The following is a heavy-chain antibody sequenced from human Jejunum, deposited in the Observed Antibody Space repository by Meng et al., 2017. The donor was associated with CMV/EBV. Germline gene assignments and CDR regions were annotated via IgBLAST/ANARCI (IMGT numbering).Heavy chain of an antibody. CDR1: GFTFTSYT. J-gene: IGHJ4*02. V-gene: IGHV3-21*01. Sequence: SCAASGFTFTSYTMNWVRQAPGKGLEWVASVTTGDSYMYYADSLKGRFTISRDNARNSLYLQMNSLRAEDTAMYYCVHTSSRDSWGQGTLVTVSS. CDR2: VTTGDSYM. D-gene: IGHD6-13*01. CDR3: VHTSSRDS.